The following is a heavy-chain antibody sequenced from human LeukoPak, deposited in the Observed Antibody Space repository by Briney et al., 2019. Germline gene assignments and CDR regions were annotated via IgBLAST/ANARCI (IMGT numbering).Heavy chain of an antibody. CDR3: ARGDRLQLHPSQFDY. CDR1: GYAFTGYY. D-gene: IGHD4-11*01. J-gene: IGHJ4*02. Sequence: ATLKVSCRASGYAFTGYYMHWVRQAPGQGLEWMGGINPNSGGTNYAQKFQGWVTMTRDTSISTAYMELSRLRSDDTAVYYCARGDRLQLHPSQFDYWGQGTLVTVSS. V-gene: IGHV1-2*04. CDR2: INPNSGGT.